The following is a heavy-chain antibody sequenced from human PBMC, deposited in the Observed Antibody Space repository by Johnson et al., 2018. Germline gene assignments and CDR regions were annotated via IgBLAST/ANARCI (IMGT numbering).Heavy chain of an antibody. CDR2: ISWTSGTI. Sequence: VQLVQSGGGLVQPGRSLRLSCAASGFTFDDYAMHWVRQAPGKGLEWVSGISWTSGTIAYADSVKGRFTISRDNAKNSLYLQMNSLRAEDTALYYCAKDKVTGGTYSEPRGSYYYYYYMDVWGKGTTVTVSS. V-gene: IGHV3-9*01. CDR3: AKDKVTGGTYSEPRGSYYYYYYMDV. J-gene: IGHJ6*03. CDR1: GFTFDDYA. D-gene: IGHD1-26*01.